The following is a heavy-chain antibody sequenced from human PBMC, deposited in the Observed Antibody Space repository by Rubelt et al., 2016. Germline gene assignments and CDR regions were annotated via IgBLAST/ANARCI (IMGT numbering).Heavy chain of an antibody. Sequence: QVQLVESGGGVVQPGRSLRLSCAASGFTFSSYGMHWVRQAPGKGLEWVAVIWYAGSNKYYADSVKGRFTISRDNSKNTLYLQMNSLRAEDTAVYYCARDSGIDDSSGYYIDWGQGTLVTVSS. D-gene: IGHD3-22*01. CDR2: IWYAGSNK. CDR1: GFTFSSYG. CDR3: ARDSGIDDSSGYYID. V-gene: IGHV3-33*01. J-gene: IGHJ4*02.